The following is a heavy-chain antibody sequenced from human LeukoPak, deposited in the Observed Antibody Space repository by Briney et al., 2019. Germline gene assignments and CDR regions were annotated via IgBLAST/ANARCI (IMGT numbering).Heavy chain of an antibody. CDR3: AKEGGYSYGYCGY. D-gene: IGHD5-18*01. Sequence: GGSLRLSCAASGFTFSSYSMNWVRQAPGKGLEWVSSISSSSSYIYYADSVKGRFTISRDNAKNSLYLQMNSLRAEETAVYYCAKEGGYSYGYCGYWGQGTLVTVSS. CDR2: ISSSSSYI. CDR1: GFTFSSYS. J-gene: IGHJ4*02. V-gene: IGHV3-21*04.